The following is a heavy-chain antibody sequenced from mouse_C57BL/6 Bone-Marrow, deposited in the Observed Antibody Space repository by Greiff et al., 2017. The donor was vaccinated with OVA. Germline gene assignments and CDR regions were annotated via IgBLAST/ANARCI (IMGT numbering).Heavy chain of an antibody. CDR1: GFSLTSYG. V-gene: IGHV2-5*01. CDR2: IWTGGST. Sequence: QVQLKESGPGLVQPSQSLSITCTVSGFSLTSYGVHWVRQSPGKGLEWLGVIWTGGSTDYNAAFMSRLSIPKDNSKSQVFFKMNSLQADDTAIYYCTKGWDTLDYWGQGTTLTVSS. D-gene: IGHD3-3*01. CDR3: TKGWDTLDY. J-gene: IGHJ2*01.